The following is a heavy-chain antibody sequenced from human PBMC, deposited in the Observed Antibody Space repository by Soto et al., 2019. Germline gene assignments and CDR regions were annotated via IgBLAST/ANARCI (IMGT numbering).Heavy chain of an antibody. D-gene: IGHD4-4*01. V-gene: IGHV4-34*01. Sequence: PSETLSLTCAVYGGSFSGYYWSWIRQPPGKGLEWIGEINHSGSTNYNPSLKSRVTISVDTSKNQFSLKLSSVTAADTAVYYCARGFGQLLQSTYFDYWGQGTLVTVSS. CDR1: GGSFSGYY. CDR3: ARGFGQLLQSTYFDY. J-gene: IGHJ4*02. CDR2: INHSGST.